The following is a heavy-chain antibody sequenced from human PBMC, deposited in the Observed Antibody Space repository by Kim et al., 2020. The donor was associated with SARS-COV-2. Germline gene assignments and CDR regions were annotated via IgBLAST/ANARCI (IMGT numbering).Heavy chain of an antibody. CDR2: IYPGDSDP. D-gene: IGHD2-15*01. J-gene: IGHJ4*02. V-gene: IGHV5-51*01. CDR3: ARGRSGGSRYFDY. CDR1: GYNFASYW. Sequence: GESLKISCKGTGYNFASYWIGWVRQMPGKGLEWMGIIYPGDSDPRHSPSFQGQVTISADKSISTAYLQWSSLKASDTAMYYCARGRSGGSRYFDYWGQGTLVTVSS.